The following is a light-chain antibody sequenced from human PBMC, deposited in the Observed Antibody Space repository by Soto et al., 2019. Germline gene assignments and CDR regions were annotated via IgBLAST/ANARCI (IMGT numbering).Light chain of an antibody. CDR1: QGISKY. V-gene: IGKV1-17*03. J-gene: IGKJ1*01. CDR2: AAS. Sequence: DIQMTQSPSAKSASVGDRVTITCRASQGISKYLAWFQQKPGKVPKRLIYAASSLQSGVPARLSGSGSGTEFTLTIGSLQPEDFGTYYCLQHTSYPWTFGQGTKVDIK. CDR3: LQHTSYPWT.